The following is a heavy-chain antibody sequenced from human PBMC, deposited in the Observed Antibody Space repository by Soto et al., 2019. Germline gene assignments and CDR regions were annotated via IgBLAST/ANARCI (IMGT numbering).Heavy chain of an antibody. J-gene: IGHJ6*03. CDR2: INSDGSST. V-gene: IGHV3-74*01. CDR3: ARGHCSGGSCYMPNYYYYMDV. CDR1: GFTFSSYW. Sequence: EVQLVESGGGLVQPGGSLRLSCAASGFTFSSYWMHWVRQAPGKGLVWVSRINSDGSSTSYADSVKGRFTISRDNAKNTRYLQMNSLRAEDTAVYYCARGHCSGGSCYMPNYYYYMDVWGKGTTVTVSS. D-gene: IGHD2-15*01.